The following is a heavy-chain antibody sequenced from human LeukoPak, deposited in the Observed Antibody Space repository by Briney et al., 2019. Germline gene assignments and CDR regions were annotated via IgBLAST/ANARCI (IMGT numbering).Heavy chain of an antibody. J-gene: IGHJ4*02. D-gene: IGHD2-15*01. CDR1: GGSISSYY. CDR2: IYCSGST. Sequence: SETLSLTCTVSGGSISSYYWSWIRQPPGKGLEWIGYIYCSGSTNYNPSLKSRVTISVDTSKNQFSLKLSSVTAADTAVYYCARQTPAPYCSGGSCYFDYWGQGTLVTVSS. CDR3: ARQTPAPYCSGGSCYFDY. V-gene: IGHV4-59*08.